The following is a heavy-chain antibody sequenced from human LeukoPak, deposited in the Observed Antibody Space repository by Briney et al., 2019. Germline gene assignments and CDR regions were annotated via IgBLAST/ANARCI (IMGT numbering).Heavy chain of an antibody. D-gene: IGHD6-19*01. Sequence: SETLSLTCTVSGGSISSSSYYWGWIRQPPGKGLEWIGSIYYSGSTYYNPSLKSRVTISVGTSKNQFSLKLSSVTAADTAVYYCATSIAVAGTALNFDYWGQGTLVTVSS. V-gene: IGHV4-39*01. CDR3: ATSIAVAGTALNFDY. CDR2: IYYSGST. CDR1: GGSISSSSYY. J-gene: IGHJ4*02.